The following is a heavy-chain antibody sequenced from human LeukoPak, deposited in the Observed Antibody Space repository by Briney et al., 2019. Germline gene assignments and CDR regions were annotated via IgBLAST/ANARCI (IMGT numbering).Heavy chain of an antibody. CDR2: INHSGST. CDR1: GGSFSGYY. J-gene: IGHJ5*02. CDR3: ARYIVDLQTPRFDP. Sequence: SETLSLTCAVYGGSFSGYYWSWIRQPPGKGLEWIGEINHSGSTNYNPSLKSRVTISVDTSKNQFSLKLSSVTAADTAVYYCARYIVDLQTPRFDPWGQGTLVTVSS. V-gene: IGHV4-34*01. D-gene: IGHD3-16*02.